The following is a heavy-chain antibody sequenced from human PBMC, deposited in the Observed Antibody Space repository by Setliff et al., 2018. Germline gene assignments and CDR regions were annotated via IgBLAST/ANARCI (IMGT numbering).Heavy chain of an antibody. Sequence: ASVKVSCKASGYPFTSYGVNWVRQAPGQGLEWMGRIVTYNDDTYYPRKFQGRITMTTDTSTSTAYMELRSLTSDDTAVYYCARHGSSGKFDASDIWGQGTMVT. J-gene: IGHJ3*02. D-gene: IGHD3-10*01. CDR1: GYPFTSYG. V-gene: IGHV1-18*04. CDR3: ARHGSSGKFDASDI. CDR2: IVTYNDDT.